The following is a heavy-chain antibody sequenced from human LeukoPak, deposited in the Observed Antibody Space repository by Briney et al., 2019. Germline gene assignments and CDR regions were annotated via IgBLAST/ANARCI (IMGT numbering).Heavy chain of an antibody. V-gene: IGHV3-13*01. CDR2: IGTAGET. CDR1: GFTFSRYD. J-gene: IGHJ4*02. D-gene: IGHD4/OR15-4a*01. Sequence: PGGSLRLSCAASGFTFSRYDMHWVRQGTGKRLEWVSAIGTAGETHYPGTVKGRFTISRENAKNSLYLQMNSLRAEDTAVYYCARRAGAYSHPYDYWGQGTLVTVSS. CDR3: ARRAGAYSHPYDY.